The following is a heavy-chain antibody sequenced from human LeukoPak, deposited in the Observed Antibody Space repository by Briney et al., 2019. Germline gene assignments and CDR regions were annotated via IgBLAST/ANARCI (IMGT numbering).Heavy chain of an antibody. Sequence: SETLSLTCTVSGGSISSGDYYWSWTRQPPGKGLEWIGYIYYSGSTYYNPSLKSRVTISVDTSKNQFSLKLSSVTAADTAVYYCAREITMVRGVPYNAFDIWGQGTMVTVSS. CDR3: AREITMVRGVPYNAFDI. J-gene: IGHJ3*02. V-gene: IGHV4-30-4*01. CDR1: GGSISSGDYY. CDR2: IYYSGST. D-gene: IGHD3-10*01.